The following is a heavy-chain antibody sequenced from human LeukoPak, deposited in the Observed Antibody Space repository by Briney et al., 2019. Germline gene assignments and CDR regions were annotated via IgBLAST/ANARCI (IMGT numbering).Heavy chain of an antibody. J-gene: IGHJ3*02. CDR2: ISYDGSNK. D-gene: IGHD3-22*01. CDR3: ARDRSQGWDNSGYYPDALIM. CDR1: GFTFSSYG. Sequence: GRSLRLSCAASGFTFSSYGMHWVRQAPGKGLEWVAVISYDGSNKYYADSVKGRFTISRDNAKNSLYLQMNSLRAEDTAVYYCARDRSQGWDNSGYYPDALIMWGQGTLVSVSS. V-gene: IGHV3-30*03.